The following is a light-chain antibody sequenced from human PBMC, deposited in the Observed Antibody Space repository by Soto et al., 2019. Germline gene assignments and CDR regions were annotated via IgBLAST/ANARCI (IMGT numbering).Light chain of an antibody. CDR1: NSDVGAYNS. CDR3: TSFTTSNTWV. J-gene: IGLJ3*02. CDR2: EVS. V-gene: IGLV2-14*01. Sequence: QSARTQPASVSGSPGQSITISCTGTNSDVGAYNSVSWYQQHPGKAPKLMIYEVSNRPSGVSNRFSGSKSGNTASLTISGLQAEDEADYYCTSFTTSNTWVFGGATKVTVL.